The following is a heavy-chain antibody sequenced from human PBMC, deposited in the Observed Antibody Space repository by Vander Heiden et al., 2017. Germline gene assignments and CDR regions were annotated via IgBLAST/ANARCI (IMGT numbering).Heavy chain of an antibody. Sequence: QVQLQQSGPGLVKPSQTLPPTFAISGDSVARNSAAWHCIRQSPTRGLGGRGRTYYRSKWYNDYAVSVKSRTTINPDTSKNQFSLQRNSVTPEDTAVNYCARSVAGKHDYWGQGTLVTVSS. CDR3: ARSVAGKHDY. J-gene: IGHJ4*02. D-gene: IGHD6-19*01. CDR1: GDSVARNSAA. V-gene: IGHV6-1*01. CDR2: TYYRSKWYN.